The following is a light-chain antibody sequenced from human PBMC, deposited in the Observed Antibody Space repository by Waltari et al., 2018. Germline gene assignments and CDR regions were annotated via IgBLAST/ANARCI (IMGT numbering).Light chain of an antibody. J-gene: IGKJ4*01. CDR3: QQSHSSPLT. Sequence: DIQMTQSPSSLSASVGDRVTIICRASQTINSYLSWYQQKPGKAPKLLIYGASSLQSGVPSRFSGGGSRTDFTLTISSMQPEDFATYYCQQSHSSPLTFGGGTKVEIK. V-gene: IGKV1-39*01. CDR1: QTINSY. CDR2: GAS.